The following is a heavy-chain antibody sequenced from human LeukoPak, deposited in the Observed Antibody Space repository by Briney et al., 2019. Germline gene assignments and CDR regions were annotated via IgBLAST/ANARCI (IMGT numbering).Heavy chain of an antibody. V-gene: IGHV1-46*01. CDR1: GYTFTSYY. CDR3: ASRQHQC. Sequence: ASVKVSCKASGYTFTSYYMHWVRQAPGQGLEWMGIINPSGGSTSYAQKFQGRVTMTEDTSTDTAYMELSSLRSEDTAVYYCASRQHQCWGQGTLVTVSS. CDR2: INPSGGST. J-gene: IGHJ4*02.